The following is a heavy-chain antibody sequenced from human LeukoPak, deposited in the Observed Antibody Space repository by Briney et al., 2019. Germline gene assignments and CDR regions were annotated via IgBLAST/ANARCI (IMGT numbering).Heavy chain of an antibody. CDR2: IKSKADGGTI. J-gene: IGHJ4*02. V-gene: IGHV3-15*01. Sequence: KPGGSLRLSCAASGITFSNVWMSWVRQAPGKGLEWVGRIKSKADGGTIDYAAPVKGRFTISTDDSKITLYLQMNSLKIEDTAVYYCTTDRAITVRPVFDFWGQGTLVTVSS. D-gene: IGHD6-6*01. CDR1: GITFSNVW. CDR3: TTDRAITVRPVFDF.